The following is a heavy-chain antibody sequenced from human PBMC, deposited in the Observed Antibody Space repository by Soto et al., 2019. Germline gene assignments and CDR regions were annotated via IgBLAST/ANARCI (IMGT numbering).Heavy chain of an antibody. V-gene: IGHV3-11*05. D-gene: IGHD4-17*01. CDR2: ISPASTYT. CDR3: SRKLGTDGDELVFDY. Sequence: QGQLEDYGGGLVKPGGSLSLSCASSGFSFSNSYMGWIRQPPGKGLEWVSHISPASTYTNYSDSVMGRFTISRDNAKNSLYLQMNSLRAEDTAVYYCSRKLGTDGDELVFDYWGQGTLVTVSS. CDR1: GFSFSNSY. J-gene: IGHJ4*02.